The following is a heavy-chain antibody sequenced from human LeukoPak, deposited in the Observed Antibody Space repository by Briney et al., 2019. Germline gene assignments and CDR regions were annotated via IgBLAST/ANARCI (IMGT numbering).Heavy chain of an antibody. CDR1: GGSITRSSYY. V-gene: IGHV4-39*07. CDR2: IYYSGST. CDR3: ARADSSDAFDI. D-gene: IGHD5-18*01. Sequence: PSESLSLTCTVSGGSITRSSYYWGWLRQPPGKWLEWIGSIYYSGSTNYNPSLKSRVTISVDTSKNQFSLKLSSVTAADTAVYYCARADSSDAFDIWGQGTVVTVSS. J-gene: IGHJ3*02.